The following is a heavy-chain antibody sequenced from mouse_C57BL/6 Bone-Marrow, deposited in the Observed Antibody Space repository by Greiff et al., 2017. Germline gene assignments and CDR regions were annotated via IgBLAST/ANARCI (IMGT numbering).Heavy chain of an antibody. CDR1: GFTFSSYA. V-gene: IGHV5-4*01. D-gene: IGHD1-1*01. J-gene: IGHJ4*01. CDR2: ISDGGSYT. Sequence: EVKLVESGGGLVKPGGSLKLSCAASGFTFSSYAMSWVRQTPEKRLEWVATISDGGSYTYYPDNVKGRFTISRDNAKDNLYLQMSHLKSEDTAMYYCARDPLYYGSSMDYWGQGTSVTVSS. CDR3: ARDPLYYGSSMDY.